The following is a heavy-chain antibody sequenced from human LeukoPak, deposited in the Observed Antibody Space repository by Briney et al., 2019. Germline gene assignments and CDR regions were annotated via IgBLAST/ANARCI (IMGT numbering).Heavy chain of an antibody. Sequence: SETLSLTCTVSSNSISSYYWSWIRQPPGKGLEWIGEIYHSGSTNYNPSLKSRVTISVDTSKNQFSLKLSSVTAADTAVYSCARLPFNSGYEYFDYWGQGTLVTVSS. D-gene: IGHD5-12*01. CDR3: ARLPFNSGYEYFDY. V-gene: IGHV4-34*01. CDR2: IYHSGST. CDR1: SNSISSYY. J-gene: IGHJ4*02.